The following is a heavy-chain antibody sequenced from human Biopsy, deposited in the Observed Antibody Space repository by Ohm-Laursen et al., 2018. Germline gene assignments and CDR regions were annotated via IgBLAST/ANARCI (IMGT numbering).Heavy chain of an antibody. CDR1: GGSISGSS. J-gene: IGHJ3*02. D-gene: IGHD6-19*01. CDR3: AKHGGGWTGDDAFHI. V-gene: IGHV4-59*08. CDR2: ISYSRDT. Sequence: SDTLSLTCTVSGGSISGSSWSWIRQAPGKGLEWIGYISYSRDTNYNPSLKSRITISVDTSKNQFSLKLTSVTAADTAVYYCAKHGGGWTGDDAFHIWGQGTMVTASS.